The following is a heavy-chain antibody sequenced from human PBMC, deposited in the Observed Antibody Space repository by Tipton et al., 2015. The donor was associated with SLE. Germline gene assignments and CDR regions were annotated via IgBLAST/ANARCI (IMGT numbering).Heavy chain of an antibody. CDR3: ARVLGGDDPLYYFDV. CDR2: IYYSGST. J-gene: IGHJ2*01. Sequence: GLVKPSETLSLTCTVSGESISSSSYYWGWIRQPPGKGLEWIGSIYYSGSTYYNPSLKSRVTISVDRSKNQFSLKLSSVTAADTAVYYCARVLGGDDPLYYFDVWGRGTLVTVSS. CDR1: GESISSSSYY. D-gene: IGHD2-21*01. V-gene: IGHV4-39*07.